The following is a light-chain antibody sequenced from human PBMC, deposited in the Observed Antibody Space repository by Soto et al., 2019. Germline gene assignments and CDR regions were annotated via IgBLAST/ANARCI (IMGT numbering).Light chain of an antibody. CDR3: QQYGSSPTWT. Sequence: EIVMTQSPATLSVSPWERATLSCMASQSVSISYLAWYQQKPGQAPMLLIYDVSNRATGIPARFSGSGSGTDFTLTIISLEPEDFAVYYCQQYGSSPTWTFGQGTKVDIK. CDR2: DVS. J-gene: IGKJ1*01. CDR1: QSVSISY. V-gene: IGKV3-20*01.